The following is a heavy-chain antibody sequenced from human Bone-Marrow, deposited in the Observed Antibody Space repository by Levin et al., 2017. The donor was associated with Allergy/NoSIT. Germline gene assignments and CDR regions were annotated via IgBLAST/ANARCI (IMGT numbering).Heavy chain of an antibody. V-gene: IGHV3-7*01. CDR3: ARVQRYIEVAGRMTYGMDV. CDR2: IKQDGSEK. D-gene: IGHD6-19*01. J-gene: IGHJ6*02. CDR1: GFTFSNYW. Sequence: GGSLRLSCAGSGFTFSNYWMSWVRQAPGKGLEWVANIKQDGSEKYYVDSVKGRFTISRDNAKNSLYLQMNSLRGEDTAVYYCARVQRYIEVAGRMTYGMDVWGQGTTVTVSS.